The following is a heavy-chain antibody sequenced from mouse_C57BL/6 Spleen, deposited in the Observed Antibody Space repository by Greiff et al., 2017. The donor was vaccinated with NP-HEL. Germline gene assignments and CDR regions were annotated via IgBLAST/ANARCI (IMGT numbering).Heavy chain of an antibody. CDR3: ARQLRLLHYFDY. CDR2: ISSGGSYT. V-gene: IGHV5-6*01. D-gene: IGHD3-2*02. Sequence: EVKLMESGGDLVKPGGSLKLSCAASGFTFSSYGMSWVRQTPDKRLEWVATISSGGSYTYYPDSVKGRFTISRDNAKNTLYLQMSSLKSEDTAMYYCARQLRLLHYFDYWGQGTTLTVSS. J-gene: IGHJ2*01. CDR1: GFTFSSYG.